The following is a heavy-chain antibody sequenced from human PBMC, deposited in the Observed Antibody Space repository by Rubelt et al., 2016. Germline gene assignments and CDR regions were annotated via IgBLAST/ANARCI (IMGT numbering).Heavy chain of an antibody. V-gene: IGHV3-30*04. CDR2: ILYDGSNK. D-gene: IGHD2-21*01. J-gene: IGHJ5*02. CDR3: ARDSLRGSSRWFDP. Sequence: VQLVESGGGLVQPGRSLRLSCAASGFTFSSYAMHWVRQAPGKGLEWVAVILYDGSNKYYADSVKGRFTISRDNSKNTLYLQMNSLRAEDTAVYYCARDSLRGSSRWFDPWGQGTLVTVAS. CDR1: GFTFSSYA.